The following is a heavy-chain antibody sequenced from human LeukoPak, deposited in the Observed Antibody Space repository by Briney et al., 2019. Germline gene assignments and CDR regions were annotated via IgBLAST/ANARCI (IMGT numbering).Heavy chain of an antibody. CDR1: GFTFTNYW. CDR3: ARILA. D-gene: IGHD2-15*01. V-gene: IGHV3-7*03. CDR2: IKPDGSER. J-gene: IGHJ5*02. Sequence: GGSLRLSCVASGFTFTNYWMNWVRQTPGKGLEWVANIKPDGSERYYVDSVKGRFTISRDNAKNSLYLQMDSLRAEDTAVYYCARILAWGQGTLVTVSS.